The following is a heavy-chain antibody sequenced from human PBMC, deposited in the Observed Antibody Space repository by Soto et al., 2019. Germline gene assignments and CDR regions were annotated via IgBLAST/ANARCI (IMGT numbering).Heavy chain of an antibody. Sequence: QVQLVQSGAEVKKPGASVKVSCKASGYTFTSYYMHWVRQAPGQELEWMGIINPSGGSTSYAQKCQGRVTMTRDTSTSTVYMELSSLRSEDTAVYYCARDLKLKYCSSTSCYGDYWGQGTLVTVSS. CDR1: GYTFTSYY. D-gene: IGHD2-2*01. CDR3: ARDLKLKYCSSTSCYGDY. V-gene: IGHV1-46*03. J-gene: IGHJ4*02. CDR2: INPSGGST.